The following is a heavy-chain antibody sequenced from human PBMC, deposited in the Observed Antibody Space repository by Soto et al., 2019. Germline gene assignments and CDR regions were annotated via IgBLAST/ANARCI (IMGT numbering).Heavy chain of an antibody. D-gene: IGHD2-2*01. J-gene: IGHJ4*02. V-gene: IGHV3-11*06. Sequence: QVQLVESGGGLVKPGGSLRLSCAASGLTFSDYPMTWIRQVPGKGLEWVSRISRGGGDTEYADSVKGRFTISRDNAKNLLYLQMDSLRAEDTAVYYCTRGGRSTSYYWYYWGQGTLVTVSS. CDR2: ISRGGGDT. CDR3: TRGGRSTSYYWYY. CDR1: GLTFSDYP.